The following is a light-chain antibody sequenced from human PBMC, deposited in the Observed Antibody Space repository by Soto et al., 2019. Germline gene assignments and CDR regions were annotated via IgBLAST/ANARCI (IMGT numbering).Light chain of an antibody. CDR2: GAS. CDR1: QSVSRR. Sequence: EVVLTQSPGTRSLSPGGRATLSCRASQSVSRRLAWYQQRPGQSPRLLISGASMRASGVPVRFIGSGSGTDFTLTITRLEPEDFAVYYCQQYGGSPITFGLGTRLEIK. V-gene: IGKV3-20*01. J-gene: IGKJ5*01. CDR3: QQYGGSPIT.